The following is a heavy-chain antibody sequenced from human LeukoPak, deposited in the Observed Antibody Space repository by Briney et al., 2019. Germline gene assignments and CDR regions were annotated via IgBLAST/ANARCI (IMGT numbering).Heavy chain of an antibody. CDR3: ARERIAAAGTRWNYYYYYMDV. V-gene: IGHV4-34*01. J-gene: IGHJ6*03. Sequence: SETLSLTCTVSGGSISSYYWSWIRQPPGKGLEWIGEINHSGSTNYNPSLKSRVTISVDTSKNQFSLKLSSVTAADTAVYYCARERIAAAGTRWNYYYYYMDVWGKGTTVTVSS. CDR1: GGSISSYY. CDR2: INHSGST. D-gene: IGHD6-13*01.